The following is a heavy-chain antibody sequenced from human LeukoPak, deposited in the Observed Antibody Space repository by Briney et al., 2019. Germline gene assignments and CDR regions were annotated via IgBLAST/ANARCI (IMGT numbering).Heavy chain of an antibody. J-gene: IGHJ4*02. Sequence: GASVKVSCKASGYTFTGYYMHWVRQAPGQGLEWMGWINPNSGGTNYAQKFQGRVTMTADTSMSTAYMELRSLRSDDTAVYYCARDRQTSSWYLGLVSFDYWGQGTLVTVSS. D-gene: IGHD6-13*01. V-gene: IGHV1-2*02. CDR3: ARDRQTSSWYLGLVSFDY. CDR1: GYTFTGYY. CDR2: INPNSGGT.